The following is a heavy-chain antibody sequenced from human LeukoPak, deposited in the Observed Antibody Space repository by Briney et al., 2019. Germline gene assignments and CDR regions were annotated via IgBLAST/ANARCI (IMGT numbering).Heavy chain of an antibody. V-gene: IGHV1-24*01. D-gene: IGHD4-17*01. Sequence: ASVKVSCKVSGYTLTELSMHWVRQAPGKGLEWMGGFDPEDGETIYAQKFQGRVTMTEDTSTDTAYMELSSLRSEDTAVYYCATARKIYGDYGRFDYWGQGTLVTVSS. CDR3: ATARKIYGDYGRFDY. CDR1: GYTLTELS. J-gene: IGHJ4*02. CDR2: FDPEDGET.